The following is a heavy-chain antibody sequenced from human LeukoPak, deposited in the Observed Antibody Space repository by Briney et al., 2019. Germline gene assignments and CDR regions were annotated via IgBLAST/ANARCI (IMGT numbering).Heavy chain of an antibody. J-gene: IGHJ3*02. CDR3: ARVHGEDAFDI. D-gene: IGHD4-17*01. CDR1: GYTFTSYY. Sequence: ASVKVSCKASGYTFTSYYMHWVRQAPGQGLEWMGIINPSGGSTSYAQKFQGRVTMTRDMSTSTVYMELSSLRSEDTAVYYCARVHGEDAFDIWGQGTMVTVSS. CDR2: INPSGGST. V-gene: IGHV1-46*01.